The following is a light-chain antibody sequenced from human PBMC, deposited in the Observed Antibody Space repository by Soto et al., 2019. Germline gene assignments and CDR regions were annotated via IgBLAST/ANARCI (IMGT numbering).Light chain of an antibody. CDR2: GAS. V-gene: IGKV3-20*01. CDR1: QSVSSSY. Sequence: EIVLTQSPGTLSLSPGERATLSCRASQSVSSSYLAWYQQKPGQAPRPLIYGASRRATCIPDRFSGSGSGTDFTLTISRLEPEDFAVYYCQQYGSAPPITVGQGTRLEI. CDR3: QQYGSAPPIT. J-gene: IGKJ5*01.